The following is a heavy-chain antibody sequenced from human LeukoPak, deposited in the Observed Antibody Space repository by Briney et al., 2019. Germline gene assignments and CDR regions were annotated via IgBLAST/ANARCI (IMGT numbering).Heavy chain of an antibody. CDR3: ARTDLYYDILTGYYRSAYLDY. CDR1: GGSISSYY. V-gene: IGHV4-59*08. J-gene: IGHJ4*02. D-gene: IGHD3-9*01. CDR2: IYYSGST. Sequence: SETLSLTCTVSGGSISSYYWSWIRQPPGKGLEWIGYIYYSGSTNYNPSLKSRVTISVDTSKNQFSLKLSSVTAADTAVYYCARTDLYYDILTGYYRSAYLDYWGQGTLVTVSS.